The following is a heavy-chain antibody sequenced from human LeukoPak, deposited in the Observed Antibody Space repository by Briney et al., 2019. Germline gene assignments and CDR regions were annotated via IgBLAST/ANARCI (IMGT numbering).Heavy chain of an antibody. CDR2: ISGSSART. J-gene: IGHJ3*02. CDR3: AKETYYYDSSGYGVAFDI. D-gene: IGHD3-22*01. V-gene: IGHV3-23*01. Sequence: PGGSLRLSCAASGFTSNNYAMVWVRQAPGKGLEWVSSISGSSARTYYADSVKGRFTISRDNSKNTLYLQMNSLRAEDTAVYYCAKETYYYDSSGYGVAFDIWGQGTMVTVSS. CDR1: GFTSNNYA.